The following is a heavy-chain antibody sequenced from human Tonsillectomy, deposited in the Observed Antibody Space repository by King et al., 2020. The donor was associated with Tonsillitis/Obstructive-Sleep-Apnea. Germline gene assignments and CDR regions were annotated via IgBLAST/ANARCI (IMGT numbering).Heavy chain of an antibody. J-gene: IGHJ4*02. CDR2: ISYDGSNK. V-gene: IGHV3-30*04. Sequence: QVQLVESGGGVVQPGRSLRLSCAASGFTFSNYAMHWVRQAPGKGLEWVAVISYDGSNKYYADSVKGRFTTSRDISKNTLFLQMNSLRAEDTAVYYCARDYEGYCSGGTCYPFGYWGQGTLVTVSS. CDR3: ARDYEGYCSGGTCYPFGY. CDR1: GFTFSNYA. D-gene: IGHD2-15*01.